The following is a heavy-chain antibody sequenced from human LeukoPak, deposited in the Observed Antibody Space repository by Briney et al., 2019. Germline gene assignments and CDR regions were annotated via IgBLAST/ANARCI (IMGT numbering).Heavy chain of an antibody. CDR1: EFTFNSYS. J-gene: IGHJ4*02. Sequence: GGPLRLSCVASEFTFNSYSMNWVRQAPGKGLEWVAYISSTSSTIYYADSVKGRFTISRDNATNSLYLQMNSLRAEDTALYYCARGAGFHITGDYWGQGILVTVSS. V-gene: IGHV3-48*04. D-gene: IGHD2-21*01. CDR2: ISSTSSTI. CDR3: ARGAGFHITGDY.